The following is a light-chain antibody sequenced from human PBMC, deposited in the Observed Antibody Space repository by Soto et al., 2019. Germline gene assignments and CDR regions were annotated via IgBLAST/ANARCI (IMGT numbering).Light chain of an antibody. CDR2: AAS. J-gene: IGKJ5*01. V-gene: IGKV1-39*01. Sequence: DIQMTQSPSSLSASVGDRVTITCRASQSISSYLNWYQQKPGKAPKLLIYAASSLQSGVPSRFSGSGSGTDSTLTISSLQPEDFATYYCQQSYSTPITLGQGTLLEI. CDR3: QQSYSTPIT. CDR1: QSISSY.